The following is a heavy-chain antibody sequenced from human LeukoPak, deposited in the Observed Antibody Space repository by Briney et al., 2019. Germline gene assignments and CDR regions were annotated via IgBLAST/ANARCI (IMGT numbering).Heavy chain of an antibody. Sequence: PSETLSLTCTVSGDAITGSSYYWGWIRQSPGKGLEWIGSMYYSGNTYSNPSLESRVTMPADTSKNQFSLKLNSVSVADTAVYYCARQYFDRTGYYYFDYWGQGTLVIVSS. J-gene: IGHJ4*02. CDR3: ARQYFDRTGYYYFDY. V-gene: IGHV4-39*01. D-gene: IGHD3-22*01. CDR1: GDAITGSSYY. CDR2: MYYSGNT.